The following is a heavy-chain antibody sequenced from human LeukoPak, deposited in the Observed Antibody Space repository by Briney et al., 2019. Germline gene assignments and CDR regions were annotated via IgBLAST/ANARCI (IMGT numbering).Heavy chain of an antibody. J-gene: IGHJ5*02. CDR1: GGSIDSSS. Sequence: TSETLSLTCTVFGGSIDSSSWSWIRQPVGRGLEWIGRIYLGGSPIYNPSLKSRVIMTVDTSTNQFLLWLRSVTAADTATYYCANWVGNWFDPWGQGTLV. CDR3: ANWVGNWFDP. CDR2: IYLGGSP. D-gene: IGHD1-26*01. V-gene: IGHV4-4*07.